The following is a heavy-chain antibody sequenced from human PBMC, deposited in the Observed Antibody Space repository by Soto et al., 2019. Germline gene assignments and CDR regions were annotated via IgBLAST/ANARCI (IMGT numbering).Heavy chain of an antibody. Sequence: GRIRSKANSYATAYAASVKGRFTISRDDSKNTAYLQMNSLKTEDTAVYYCTRHPGYIVVVPAAIESYMDVWGKGTTVTVSS. J-gene: IGHJ6*03. D-gene: IGHD2-2*02. V-gene: IGHV3-73*01. CDR2: IRSKANSYAT. CDR3: TRHPGYIVVVPAAIESYMDV.